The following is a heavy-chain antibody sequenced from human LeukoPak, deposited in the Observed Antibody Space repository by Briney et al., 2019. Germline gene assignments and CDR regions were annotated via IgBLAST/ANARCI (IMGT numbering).Heavy chain of an antibody. CDR1: GGSISSYH. V-gene: IGHV4-59*01. CDR3: ARGNSDYDYAFDI. Sequence: LSETLSLTCTVSGGSISSYHWSWIRQPPGKGLQWIGFIYSSGSTNFNPSLKSRVTISVDTSKNQFSLRLSSVTSADTAVYYCARGNSDYDYAFDIWGRGTMVTVSP. J-gene: IGHJ3*02. CDR2: IYSSGST. D-gene: IGHD5-12*01.